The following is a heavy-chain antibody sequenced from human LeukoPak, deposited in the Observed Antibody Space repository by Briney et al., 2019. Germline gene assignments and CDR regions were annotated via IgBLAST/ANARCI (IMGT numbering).Heavy chain of an antibody. CDR3: ARRGWLDAFDI. Sequence: SETLSLTCTVSGGSISSSSYYWGWIRQPPGKGLEWIGSIYYSGSTSYNPSLKSRVTISVDTSKKHFSLKLNSVTAADTAVYYCARRGWLDAFDIWGQGTMVSVSS. D-gene: IGHD6-19*01. V-gene: IGHV4-39*02. J-gene: IGHJ3*02. CDR1: GGSISSSSYY. CDR2: IYYSGST.